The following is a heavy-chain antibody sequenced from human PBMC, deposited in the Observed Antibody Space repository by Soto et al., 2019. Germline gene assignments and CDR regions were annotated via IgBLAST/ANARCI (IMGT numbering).Heavy chain of an antibody. D-gene: IGHD1-26*01. CDR1: GFTFSSYA. Sequence: GGSLRLSCAASGFTFSSYAMHWVRQAPGKGLEWVAVISYDGSNKYYADSVKGRFTISRDNSKNMLYLQMNSLRAEDTAVYYCAAGSGGATRTTLNYWGQGTLVTVSS. CDR3: AAGSGGATRTTLNY. V-gene: IGHV3-30-3*01. CDR2: ISYDGSNK. J-gene: IGHJ4*02.